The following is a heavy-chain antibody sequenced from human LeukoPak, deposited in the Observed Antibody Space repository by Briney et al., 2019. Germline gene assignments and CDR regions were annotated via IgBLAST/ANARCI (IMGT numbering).Heavy chain of an antibody. J-gene: IGHJ3*02. D-gene: IGHD3-3*01. V-gene: IGHV3-21*01. CDR1: GFTFSSYS. CDR3: ATANYDFWSGPTTDAFDI. Sequence: GGSLRLSCAASGFTFSSYSMNWVRQAPGKGLEWVSSISSSSSYIYYADSVKGRFTISRDNAKNSLYLQMNSLRAEDTAVYYCATANYDFWSGPTTDAFDIWGQGTMVTVSS. CDR2: ISSSSSYI.